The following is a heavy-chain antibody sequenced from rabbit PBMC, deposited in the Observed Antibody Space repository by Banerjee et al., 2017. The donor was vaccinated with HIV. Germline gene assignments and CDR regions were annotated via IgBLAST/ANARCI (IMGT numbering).Heavy chain of an antibody. V-gene: IGHV1S45*01. Sequence: QEQLEESGGGLVKPEGSLTLTCTASGFDLSSWYYMCWVRQAPGKGLEWIACIYAGYGGGTYYASWAKGRFTISKTSSTAVTLQMTSLTAADTATYFCSRGHDYDDADYSLWGPGTLVTVS. CDR3: SRGHDYDDADYSL. CDR2: IYAGYGGGT. J-gene: IGHJ4*01. D-gene: IGHD6-1*01. CDR1: GFDLSSWYY.